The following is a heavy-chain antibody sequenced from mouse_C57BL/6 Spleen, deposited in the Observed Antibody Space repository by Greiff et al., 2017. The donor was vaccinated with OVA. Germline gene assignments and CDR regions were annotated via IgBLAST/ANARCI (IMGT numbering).Heavy chain of an antibody. Sequence: VQLVESGPELVKPGASVKISCKASGYAFSSSWMNWVKQRPGKGLEWIGRIYPGDGDTNYNGKFKGKATLTADKSSSTAYMQLSSLTSEDSAVYFCAPLTGPDWYFDVWGTGTTVTVSS. J-gene: IGHJ1*03. V-gene: IGHV1-82*01. CDR3: APLTGPDWYFDV. D-gene: IGHD4-1*01. CDR2: IYPGDGDT. CDR1: GYAFSSSW.